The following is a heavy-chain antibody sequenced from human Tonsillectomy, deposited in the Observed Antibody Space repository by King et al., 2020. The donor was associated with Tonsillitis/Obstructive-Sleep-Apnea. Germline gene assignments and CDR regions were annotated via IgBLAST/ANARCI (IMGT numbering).Heavy chain of an antibody. J-gene: IGHJ4*02. V-gene: IGHV4-34*01. Sequence: VQLQQWGEGLLKPSETLSLTCAVYGGSFSAYYWSWIRQPPGKGLEWIGEINHSGSTKYNPSLKSRVIISLDTSKSQFSLKLSSVTAADTAVYYCARGDLLTGYYASTDFDYWGQGTLVTVSA. CDR3: ARGDLLTGYYASTDFDY. CDR2: INHSGST. CDR1: GGSFSAYY. D-gene: IGHD3-9*01.